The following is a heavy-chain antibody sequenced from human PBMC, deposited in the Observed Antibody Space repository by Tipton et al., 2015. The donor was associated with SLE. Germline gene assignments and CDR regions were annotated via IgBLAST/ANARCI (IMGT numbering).Heavy chain of an antibody. V-gene: IGHV3-74*01. D-gene: IGHD2-2*01. J-gene: IGHJ6*03. CDR3: TREYPGYYYYLDV. Sequence: SLRLSCAAPGFTFSSYWMHWVRQAPGKGLVWVSRINSDGSSTRYADSEKGRFTISRDNAKNTLYLQMNSLTAEDTAVYYCTREYPGYYYYLDVWGKGTTVTVSS. CDR2: INSDGSST. CDR1: GFTFSSYW.